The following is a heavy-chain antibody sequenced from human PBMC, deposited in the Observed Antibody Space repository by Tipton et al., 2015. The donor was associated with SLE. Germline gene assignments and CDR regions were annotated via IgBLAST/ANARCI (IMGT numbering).Heavy chain of an antibody. CDR1: GFTFNNYA. Sequence: SLRLSCGTSGFTFNNYALHWVRQTPGKGLEWVALIAYDGSDKYYADSVKGRFTISRDNSKNTLYLQMSSLRAEDTAVYYCAFGIAAAAYYYYGMDVWGQGTTVTVSS. V-gene: IGHV3-30*04. CDR2: IAYDGSDK. J-gene: IGHJ6*02. CDR3: AFGIAAAAYYYYGMDV. D-gene: IGHD6-13*01.